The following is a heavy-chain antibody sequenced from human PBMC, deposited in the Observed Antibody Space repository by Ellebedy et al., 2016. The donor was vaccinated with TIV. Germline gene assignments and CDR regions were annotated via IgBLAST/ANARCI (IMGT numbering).Heavy chain of an antibody. V-gene: IGHV1-2*02. CDR3: AKDRFPYDDSSGTTGYFDC. CDR2: INPDRGDT. Sequence: AASVTVSCKASGYSFTGYYIHWVRQAPGQGLEWMGWINPDRGDTKYPQSFQVRVSMTRDTSSSTAYMELSGLTSDDTAIYYCAKDRFPYDDSSGTTGYFDCWGQGTLVTVSS. CDR1: GYSFTGYY. D-gene: IGHD3-22*01. J-gene: IGHJ4*02.